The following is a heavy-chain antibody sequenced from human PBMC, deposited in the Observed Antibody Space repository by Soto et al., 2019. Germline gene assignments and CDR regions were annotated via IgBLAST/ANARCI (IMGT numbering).Heavy chain of an antibody. CDR1: GYTFSDYY. D-gene: IGHD3-16*02. CDR2: MNPASGSA. V-gene: IGHV1-2*02. CDR3: ARGLISRDRLVSAGGGDYLPF. Sequence: QVQLVQSGAEAKRPGASVKVACKASGYTFSDYYVHWVRQAPGEGLEWMGWMNPASGSADYAQKFRGRVTMTRDTSITTAYMELTGLTSDDTAVYYCARGLISRDRLVSAGGGDYLPFWGQGTLVTVSS. J-gene: IGHJ4*02.